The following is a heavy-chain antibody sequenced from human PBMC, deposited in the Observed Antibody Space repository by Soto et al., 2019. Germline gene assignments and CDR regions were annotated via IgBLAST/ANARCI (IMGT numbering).Heavy chain of an antibody. V-gene: IGHV3-23*01. J-gene: IGHJ3*02. CDR2: ISGSGGST. D-gene: IGHD5-18*01. CDR1: GFTFSSYA. CDR3: AKDHKKGDTWIQLWLPPDAFDI. Sequence: HPGGSLRLSCAASGFTFSSYAMSWVRQAPGKGLEWVSAISGSGGSTYYADSVKGRFTISRDNSKNTLYLQMNSLRAEDTAVYYCAKDHKKGDTWIQLWLPPDAFDIWGQGTMVTVSS.